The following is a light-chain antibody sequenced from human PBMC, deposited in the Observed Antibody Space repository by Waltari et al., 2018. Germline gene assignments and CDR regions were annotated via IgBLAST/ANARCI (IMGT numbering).Light chain of an antibody. CDR2: SAS. CDR1: QGISSY. CDR3: QQLDSYPIT. J-gene: IGKJ5*01. V-gene: IGKV1-9*01. Sequence: DIQLTQSPSFLSASVGDRVTLTCRASQGISSYFAWYQQKPGKAPNLLIYSASTLQSGVPSRFSGSGSGTEFTLTISSLQPEDFATYYCQQLDSYPITFGQGTRLEIK.